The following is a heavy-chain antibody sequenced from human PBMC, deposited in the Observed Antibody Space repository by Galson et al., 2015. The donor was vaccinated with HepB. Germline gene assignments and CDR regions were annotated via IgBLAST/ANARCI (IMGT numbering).Heavy chain of an antibody. CDR1: GFTFRSSG. D-gene: IGHD1-26*01. Sequence: SLRLPCAAPGFTFRSSGMPRARQAPAHGLECVAVIPYDRRNKYYADSVKGRFPISRDNSKNTLYLQMNSLRAEDTAVYYCAKSEVGATVGGAAFDIWGQGTMVTVSS. CDR3: AKSEVGATVGGAAFDI. V-gene: IGHV3-30*18. CDR2: IPYDRRNK. J-gene: IGHJ3*02.